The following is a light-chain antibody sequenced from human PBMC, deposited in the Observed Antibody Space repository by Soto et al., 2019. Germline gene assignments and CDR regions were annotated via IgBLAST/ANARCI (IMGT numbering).Light chain of an antibody. V-gene: IGLV2-11*01. CDR2: DVR. CDR1: SNY. Sequence: QSALTQPRSVSGSPGQSVTISCTGTSNYVSWYQQHPGEAPKLIIYDVRKRPSGVPNRFSGSKSGNTASLTISGLQAEDEADYYCCSFAGSYTSYVFATGTKVTVL. CDR3: CSFAGSYTSYV. J-gene: IGLJ1*01.